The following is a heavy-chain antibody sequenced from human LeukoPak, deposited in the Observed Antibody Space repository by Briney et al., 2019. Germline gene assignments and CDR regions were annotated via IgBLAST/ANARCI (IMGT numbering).Heavy chain of an antibody. Sequence: SETLSLTCSVSGASLSSYYWGWIRQSPGKGLEWLGYISDTGKTDYNPSLKSRGTLSLDTSKNQFSLRLTSVTAADTAVYYCVTGYYEPFDNWGQGTLVTVSS. D-gene: IGHD3-3*01. CDR3: VTGYYEPFDN. V-gene: IGHV4-59*01. CDR2: ISDTGKT. CDR1: GASLSSYY. J-gene: IGHJ4*02.